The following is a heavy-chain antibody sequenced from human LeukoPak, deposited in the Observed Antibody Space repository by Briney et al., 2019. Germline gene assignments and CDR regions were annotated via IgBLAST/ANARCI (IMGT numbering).Heavy chain of an antibody. V-gene: IGHV1-2*02. J-gene: IGHJ4*02. CDR1: RYTFTGYY. CDR2: INPKSGGP. D-gene: IGHD3-22*01. Sequence: GASVKVSCKASRYTFTGYYMDWVRQAPGQGLEWMGWINPKSGGPNYAQKFQGRVTITRDTSISTAYMELSRLRSDDTAVYYCARVHRLEYYDSSGYQDYWGQGTLVTVAS. CDR3: ARVHRLEYYDSSGYQDY.